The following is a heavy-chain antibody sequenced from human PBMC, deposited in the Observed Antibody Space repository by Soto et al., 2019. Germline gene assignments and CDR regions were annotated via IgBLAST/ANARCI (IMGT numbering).Heavy chain of an antibody. CDR3: ARLSLPVPASGF. Sequence: PGGSLRLSCAASGFTFSSYAMSWVRQAPGKGLEWVSAISGSGGSTYYADSVKGRFTISRDNSKNTLYLQLNSLRADDAAIYYCARLSLPVPASGFWGQGALVTVSS. D-gene: IGHD6-19*01. CDR1: GFTFSSYA. J-gene: IGHJ4*02. V-gene: IGHV3-23*01. CDR2: ISGSGGST.